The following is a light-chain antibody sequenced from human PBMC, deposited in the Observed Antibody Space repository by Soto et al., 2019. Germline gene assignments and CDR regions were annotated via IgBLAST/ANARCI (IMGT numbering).Light chain of an antibody. CDR2: END. J-gene: IGLJ1*01. V-gene: IGLV1-51*02. CDR1: SSNIGKYY. Sequence: QSVLTQPPSVSAAPGQKVTMSCSGSSSNIGKYYESWHQQLPGTAPKLLIYENDKRPSGIPDRFSGSKSGTSATLGITGLQTGDEADYYCGTWDSSLTTFVFGTGTKLTVL. CDR3: GTWDSSLTTFV.